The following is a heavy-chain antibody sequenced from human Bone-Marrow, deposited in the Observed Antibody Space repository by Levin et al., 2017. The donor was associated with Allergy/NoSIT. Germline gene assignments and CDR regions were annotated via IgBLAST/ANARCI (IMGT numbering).Heavy chain of an antibody. V-gene: IGHV4-31*03. J-gene: IGHJ3*02. CDR1: GGSIRSGVYF. D-gene: IGHD3-3*01. CDR2: VSYSGIT. CDR3: ARGITVFGVVLAVNDAFDI. Sequence: SQTLSLTCTVSGGSIRSGVYFWSWLRQLPGKGLAWIGYVSYSGITFYNQSLKSRVTISGDTSKNLFSLNLSSVTAADTAVYYCARGITVFGVVLAVNDAFDIWGQGTMVTVSS.